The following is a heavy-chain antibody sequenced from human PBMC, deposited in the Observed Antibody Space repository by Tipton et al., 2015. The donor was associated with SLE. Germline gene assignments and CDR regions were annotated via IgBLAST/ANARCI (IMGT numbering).Heavy chain of an antibody. CDR2: IVPPHPIE. CDR3: ARSPFPSTLKTGGGLDP. V-gene: IGHV1-69*09. J-gene: IGHJ5*02. CDR1: GGTLNNFA. D-gene: IGHD3-16*01. Sequence: QLVQSGAEVKKPVSSVKVSCTASGGTLNNFAITWVRQAPGQGLEWMGRIVPPHPIESYAPGFRGRVTMSADSATNTVYMEMTSLTFEDTAGYYCARSPFPSTLKTGGGLDPWGQGTQVTVSA.